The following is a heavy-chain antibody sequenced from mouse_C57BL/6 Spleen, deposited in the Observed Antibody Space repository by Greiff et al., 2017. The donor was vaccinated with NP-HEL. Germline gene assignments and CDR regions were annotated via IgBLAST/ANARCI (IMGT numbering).Heavy chain of an antibody. CDR1: GYTFTEYT. Sequence: QVQLQQSGAELVKPGASVKLSCKASGYTFTEYTIHWVKQRSGQGLEWIGWFYPGSGSIKYNEKFKDKATLTADKSSSTVYMELSRLTSEDSAVYFCARDEEGVYYGRYNAMDYWGQGTSVTVSS. CDR3: ARDEEGVYYGRYNAMDY. J-gene: IGHJ4*01. CDR2: FYPGSGSI. D-gene: IGHD2-1*01. V-gene: IGHV1-62-2*01.